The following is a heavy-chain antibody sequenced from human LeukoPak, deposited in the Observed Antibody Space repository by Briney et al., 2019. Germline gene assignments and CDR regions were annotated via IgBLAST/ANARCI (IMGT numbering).Heavy chain of an antibody. CDR2: ISYDGSNK. D-gene: IGHD3-9*01. V-gene: IGHV3-30*12. Sequence: GGSLRLSCAASGFTFSSYGMHWVRQAPGKGLEWVAVISYDGSNKYYADSVKGRFTISRDNSKNTLYLQMNTLRAEDTAVYYCARDSDILASDAFDIWGQGTMVTVSS. J-gene: IGHJ3*02. CDR3: ARDSDILASDAFDI. CDR1: GFTFSSYG.